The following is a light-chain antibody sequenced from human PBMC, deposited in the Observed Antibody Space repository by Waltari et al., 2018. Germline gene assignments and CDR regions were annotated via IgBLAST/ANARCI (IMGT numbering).Light chain of an antibody. J-gene: IGKJ1*01. CDR1: QSVSAY. V-gene: IGKV3-11*01. CDR2: DTS. Sequence: EIVLTQSPATLSLSPGERATLSCRASQSVSAYLAWYQQRPGQAPRLLIYDTSNRATGIPARFSGSGSGTDFTLTISSLEPEDFAFYYCQQRYNWPRTFRQGTKVEIK. CDR3: QQRYNWPRT.